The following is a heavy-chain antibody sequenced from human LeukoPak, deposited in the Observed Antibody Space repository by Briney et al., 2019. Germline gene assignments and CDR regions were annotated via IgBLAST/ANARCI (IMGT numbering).Heavy chain of an antibody. D-gene: IGHD5-12*01. CDR2: ISSSGVTI. CDR3: ARDIGGYSGCDLDH. CDR1: GFTVSSNY. J-gene: IGHJ4*02. Sequence: GGSLRLSCAASGFTVSSNYMSWVRQAPGKGLEWVSHISSSGVTIYYADSVKGRFTISRDNAKNSLYLQMNRLRAEDTAVYYCARDIGGYSGCDLDHWGQGTLVTVSS. V-gene: IGHV3-11*04.